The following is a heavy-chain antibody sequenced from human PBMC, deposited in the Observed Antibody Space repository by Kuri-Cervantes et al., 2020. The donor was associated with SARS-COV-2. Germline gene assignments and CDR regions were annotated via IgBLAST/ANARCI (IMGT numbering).Heavy chain of an antibody. V-gene: IGHV3-30*07. CDR3: ARGLTGSY. CDR1: GFTFSSYA. D-gene: IGHD1-20*01. Sequence: GGSLRLSCAASGFTFSSYAMHWVRQAPGKGLEWVAVISYDGSNKYYADSVKGRFTISRDNFKNTLYLQMNSLRAEDTAVYYCARGLTGSYWGQGTLVTVSS. CDR2: ISYDGSNK. J-gene: IGHJ4*02.